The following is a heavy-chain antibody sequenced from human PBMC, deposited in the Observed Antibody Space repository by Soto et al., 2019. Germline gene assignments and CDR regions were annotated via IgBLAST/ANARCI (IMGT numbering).Heavy chain of an antibody. Sequence: EVQLLESGGGLVQPGGSLRLSCAASAFTFSSWVRQAPGKGLEWVSAISGSGGSTYYADSVKGRFTISRDNSKNTRYLPMNRLRAEDTAVYYCAKSGVGFARRPFDYWGKGTLVTVSS. CDR2: ISGSGGST. D-gene: IGHD3-10*01. J-gene: IGHJ4*02. CDR3: AKSGVGFARRPFDY. V-gene: IGHV3-23*01. CDR1: AFTFSS.